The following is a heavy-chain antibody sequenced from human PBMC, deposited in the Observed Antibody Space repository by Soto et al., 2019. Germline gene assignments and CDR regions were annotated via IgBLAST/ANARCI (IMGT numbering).Heavy chain of an antibody. CDR1: GGTFNRYT. Sequence: GSVKVSCKGSGGTFNRYTITWVRQAPGKGLEWMGGFDPEDGETIYAQKFQGRVTMTEDTSTDTAYMELSSLRSEDTAVYYCATGNGGTYYYDSSGPGDAFDIWGQGTMVTVSS. J-gene: IGHJ3*02. D-gene: IGHD3-22*01. CDR3: ATGNGGTYYYDSSGPGDAFDI. V-gene: IGHV1-24*01. CDR2: FDPEDGET.